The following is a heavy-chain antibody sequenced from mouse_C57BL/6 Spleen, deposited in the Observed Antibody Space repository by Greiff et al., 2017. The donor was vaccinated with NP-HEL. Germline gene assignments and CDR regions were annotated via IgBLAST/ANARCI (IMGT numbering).Heavy chain of an antibody. CDR2: IDPSDSYT. Sequence: VQLQQSGAELVMPGASVKLSCKASGYTFTSYWMHWVKQRPGQGLEWIGEIDPSDSYTNYNQKFKGKSTLTVDKSSSTAYIQLSSLTSEDSAVSYCARVERAYFDDWGTGTTVTVSA. CDR1: GYTFTSYW. J-gene: IGHJ1*03. V-gene: IGHV1-69*01. CDR3: ARVERAYFDD.